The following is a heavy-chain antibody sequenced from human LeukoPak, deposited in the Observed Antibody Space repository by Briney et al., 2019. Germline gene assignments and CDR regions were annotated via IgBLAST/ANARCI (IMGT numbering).Heavy chain of an antibody. CDR1: GFTFSSQA. D-gene: IGHD5-12*01. J-gene: IGHJ4*02. Sequence: GRSLRLSCAASGFTFSSQAVSWVRQAPGKGLEWVSAISASGGSTYYADSVEERLTISRDSSKNTLYLQMNSLRAEDTAVYFCAAYDPVDYWGQGTLVTVSS. CDR2: ISASGGST. V-gene: IGHV3-23*01. CDR3: AAYDPVDY.